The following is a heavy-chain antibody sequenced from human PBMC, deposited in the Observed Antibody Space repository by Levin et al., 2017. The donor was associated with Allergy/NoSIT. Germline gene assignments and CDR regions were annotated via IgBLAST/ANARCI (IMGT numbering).Heavy chain of an antibody. D-gene: IGHD3-16*01. CDR3: AGGPDGGAHY. CDR2: ISSGGSTI. CDR1: GFPLSSYS. V-gene: IGHV3-48*02. J-gene: IGHJ4*02. Sequence: GGSLRLSCAASGFPLSSYSMDWVRQAPGKGLEGVAYISSGGSTIYYADSVKGRFTISRDNAKNSLYLQMNSLRDEDTAVYYCAGGPDGGAHYWGQGTLVTVSS.